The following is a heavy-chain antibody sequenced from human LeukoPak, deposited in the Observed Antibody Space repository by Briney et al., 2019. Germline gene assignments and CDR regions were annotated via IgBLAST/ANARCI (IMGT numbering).Heavy chain of an antibody. J-gene: IGHJ4*02. Sequence: SETLSRTCTVSGGSISSSSYYWGWIRQPPGKGLEWIGSIYYSGSTYYNPSLKSRVTISVDTSKNQFSLKLSSVTAADTAVYYCARQTFITGIDYWGQGTLVTVSS. V-gene: IGHV4-39*01. CDR1: GGSISSSSYY. D-gene: IGHD3-22*01. CDR2: IYYSGST. CDR3: ARQTFITGIDY.